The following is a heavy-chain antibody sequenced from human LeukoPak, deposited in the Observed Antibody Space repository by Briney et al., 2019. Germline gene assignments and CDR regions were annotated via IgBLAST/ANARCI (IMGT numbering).Heavy chain of an antibody. CDR3: ARDLSTSGYHGHFDY. V-gene: IGHV3-21*01. CDR2: ISSSSSYI. Sequence: GGSLRLSCAASGFTFSSYSMNWVRQAPGKGLEWVSSISSSSSYIYYADSVKGRFTISRDNAKNSLSLQMNSLRAGDTAVYYCARDLSTSGYHGHFDYSGQGTLVTASS. CDR1: GFTFSSYS. D-gene: IGHD3-22*01. J-gene: IGHJ4*02.